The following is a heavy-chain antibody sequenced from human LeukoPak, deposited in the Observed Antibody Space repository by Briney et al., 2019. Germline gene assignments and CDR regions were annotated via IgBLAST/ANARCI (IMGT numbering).Heavy chain of an antibody. J-gene: IGHJ5*02. V-gene: IGHV1-69*05. D-gene: IGHD6-13*01. CDR3: ARGREVSNQHLAQMNWFDP. Sequence: ASVKVSCKASGGTFSSYAISWVRQAPGQGLEWMGGIIPIFGTANYAQKFQGRVTITTDESTSTAYMELSSLRSEDTAVYYCARGREVSNQHLAQMNWFDPWGQGTLVTVSS. CDR1: GGTFSSYA. CDR2: IIPIFGTA.